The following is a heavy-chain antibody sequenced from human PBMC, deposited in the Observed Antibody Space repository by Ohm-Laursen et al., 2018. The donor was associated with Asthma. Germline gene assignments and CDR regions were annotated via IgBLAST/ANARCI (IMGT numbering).Heavy chain of an antibody. D-gene: IGHD3-16*02. V-gene: IGHV3-53*01. Sequence: SLRLSCAASGFIVSTKFMIWVRQAPGKGLDWVSVIFGSTGTNYADNVKGRFTISRDNSKNTLYLQMNSLRAEDTAVYYCAKVVLMDVWGQGTTVTVSS. CDR3: AKVVLMDV. CDR2: IFGSTGT. CDR1: GFIVSTKF. J-gene: IGHJ6*02.